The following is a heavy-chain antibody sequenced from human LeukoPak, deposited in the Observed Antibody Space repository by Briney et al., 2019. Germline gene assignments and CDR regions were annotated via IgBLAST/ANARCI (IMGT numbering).Heavy chain of an antibody. V-gene: IGHV4-39*01. CDR2: TYYRGST. CDR1: GGSISSSSYY. CDR3: ARHDYGSGNWFDP. D-gene: IGHD3-10*01. J-gene: IGHJ5*02. Sequence: SETLSLTCTVSGGSISSSSYYWGWIRQPPGKGLEWIGSTYYRGSTYDNPSLKSRVTISVDTSKNHFSLKLSSVTAADTAVYYCARHDYGSGNWFDPWGQGTLVTVSS.